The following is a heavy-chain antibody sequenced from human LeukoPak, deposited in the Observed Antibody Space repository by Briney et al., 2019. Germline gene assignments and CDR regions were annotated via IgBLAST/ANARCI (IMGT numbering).Heavy chain of an antibody. V-gene: IGHV4-4*07. D-gene: IGHD3-22*01. J-gene: IGHJ3*02. Sequence: SETLSLTCTVSGASISDNAWSWVRQPAGRGLEWIGRVFSSGGTLYNPSLNGRVTMSVDASKNQLSLKVTSVTVADTAVYYCARDDRGYYDSRWTAFDIWGQGTVATVSS. CDR3: ARDDRGYYDSRWTAFDI. CDR2: VFSSGGT. CDR1: GASISDNA.